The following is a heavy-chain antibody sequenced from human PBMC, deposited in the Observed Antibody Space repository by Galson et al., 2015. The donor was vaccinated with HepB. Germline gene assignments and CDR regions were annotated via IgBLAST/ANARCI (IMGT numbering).Heavy chain of an antibody. Sequence: SLRLSCAASGFTFSSYAMHWVRQAPGKGLEWVAVISYDGSNKYYADSVKGRFTISRDNSKNTLYLQMNSLRAEDTAVYYCARSGSSGYYYTDWYFDLWGRGTLVTVSS. CDR2: ISYDGSNK. CDR3: ARSGSSGYYYTDWYFDL. V-gene: IGHV3-30*04. CDR1: GFTFSSYA. J-gene: IGHJ2*01. D-gene: IGHD3-22*01.